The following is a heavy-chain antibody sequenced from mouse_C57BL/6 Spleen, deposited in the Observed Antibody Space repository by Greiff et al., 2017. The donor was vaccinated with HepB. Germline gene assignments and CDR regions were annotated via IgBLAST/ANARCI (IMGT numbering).Heavy chain of an antibody. CDR1: GFNIKDYY. Sequence: EVQLQQSGAELVRPGASVKLSCTASGFNIKDYYMHWVKQRPEQGLEWIGRIDPEDGDTEYAPKFQGKATITADTSSNTAYLQLSSLTSEDTAVYYCTSTVVATGRYFDVWGTGTTVTVSS. V-gene: IGHV14-1*01. CDR3: TSTVVATGRYFDV. CDR2: IDPEDGDT. D-gene: IGHD1-1*01. J-gene: IGHJ1*03.